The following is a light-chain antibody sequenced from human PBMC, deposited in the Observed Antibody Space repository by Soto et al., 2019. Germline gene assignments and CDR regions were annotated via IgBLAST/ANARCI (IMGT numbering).Light chain of an antibody. J-gene: IGKJ1*01. Sequence: DIQMTHSPSSLAASVGDRVTITCRASQSIRNDLGWYQQKSGKAPKRLIYAASSLQAGVPSRFSGSGSETEFTLTISSLQPEDFATYYCLQHRTYPVTFGQGTKVEIK. CDR2: AAS. CDR3: LQHRTYPVT. CDR1: QSIRND. V-gene: IGKV1-17*01.